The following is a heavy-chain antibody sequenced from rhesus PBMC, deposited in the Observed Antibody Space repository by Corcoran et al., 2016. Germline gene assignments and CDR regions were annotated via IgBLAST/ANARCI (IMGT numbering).Heavy chain of an antibody. V-gene: IGHV4-80*01. J-gene: IGHJ4*01. CDR1: GGSFCTYW. CDR2: NNGNSGAT. CDR3: ARFVTYGSCLDY. Sequence: QVQLQESGPGLVKPPETLSLTCGVSGGSFCTYWWTWIRQPPGKGLEWIGENNGNSGATSYTASAQSRVTISKHATKNLFSLKLTSVTAADTAVFYCARFVTYGSCLDYWGQGLLVPVSS. D-gene: IGHD5-36*01.